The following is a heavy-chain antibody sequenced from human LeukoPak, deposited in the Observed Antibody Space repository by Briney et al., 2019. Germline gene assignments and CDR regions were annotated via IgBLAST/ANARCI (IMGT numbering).Heavy chain of an antibody. D-gene: IGHD4-17*01. CDR3: ARASDYGDLLFDY. CDR1: GGSFSGYY. Sequence: SETLSLTCAVYGGSFSGYYWSWIRQPPGKGLEWIGEINHSGSTSYNPSLKSRVTISVDTSKNQFSLKLSSVTAADTAVYYCARASDYGDLLFDYWGQGTLVTVSS. CDR2: INHSGST. J-gene: IGHJ4*02. V-gene: IGHV4-34*01.